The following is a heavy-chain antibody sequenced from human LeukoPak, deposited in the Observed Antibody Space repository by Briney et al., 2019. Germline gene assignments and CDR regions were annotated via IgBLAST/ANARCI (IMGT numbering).Heavy chain of an antibody. D-gene: IGHD1-26*01. CDR2: ISSSSSYI. CDR1: GFTFSSYS. J-gene: IGHJ4*02. V-gene: IGHV3-21*01. Sequence: GGSLRLSCAASGFTFSSYSMNWVRQAPGKGLEWVSSISSSSSYIYYADSVKGRFTISRDNAKNSLYLHMNSLRVEDTAVYYCARASSGRYFAFIDYWGQGSLVTVSS. CDR3: ARASSGRYFAFIDY.